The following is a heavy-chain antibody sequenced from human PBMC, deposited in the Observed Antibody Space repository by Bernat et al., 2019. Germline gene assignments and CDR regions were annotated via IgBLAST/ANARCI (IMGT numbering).Heavy chain of an antibody. J-gene: IGHJ4*02. CDR1: GFTLNDFA. Sequence: QVQVVESGGGVVQPGRSLRLSGTASGFTLNDFALYWVRQAPGKGLEWVAFIAYDGSNKYYAASVEGRFAISRDISKSTLYLQMDSLRVEDTAVYYCAREGKYRSTWYPLDYWGQGTLVTVSS. V-gene: IGHV3-30*09. CDR2: IAYDGSNK. D-gene: IGHD6-13*01. CDR3: AREGKYRSTWYPLDY.